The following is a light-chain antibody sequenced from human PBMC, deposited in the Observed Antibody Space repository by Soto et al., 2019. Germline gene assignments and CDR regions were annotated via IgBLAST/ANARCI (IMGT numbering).Light chain of an antibody. Sequence: IVLTQSPATLYLGLGETATPSCRASQSVSSYLAWYQQKPGQAPRLLIYEASNRATGIPARFSGSGSGTDFTLTISSLQSEDFAVYYCQQYNNWPLITLGQRTRLEI. CDR2: EAS. CDR1: QSVSSY. V-gene: IGKV3D-15*01. J-gene: IGKJ5*01. CDR3: QQYNNWPLIT.